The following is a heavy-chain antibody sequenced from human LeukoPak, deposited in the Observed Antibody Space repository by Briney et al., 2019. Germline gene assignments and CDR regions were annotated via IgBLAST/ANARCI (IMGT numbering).Heavy chain of an antibody. D-gene: IGHD1-26*01. Sequence: GGSLRLSCAASGFTVSSNYMSWVRQAPGKGLEWVSVIYSGGSTYYADSVKGRFAISRDNFKNTLYLQMNSLRAEDTAVYYCASSGSYSILGELDYWGQGTLVTVSS. CDR3: ASSGSYSILGELDY. CDR1: GFTVSSNY. V-gene: IGHV3-53*01. J-gene: IGHJ4*02. CDR2: IYSGGST.